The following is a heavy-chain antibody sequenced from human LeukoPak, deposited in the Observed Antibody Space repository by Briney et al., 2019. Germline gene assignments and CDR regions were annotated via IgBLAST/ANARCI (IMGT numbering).Heavy chain of an antibody. CDR2: ISYDGGND. J-gene: IGHJ4*02. Sequence: GTSLRLSCAASGFQCRHYTMIWVRQAPGKGLERVALISYDGGNDYYADSVKGRFTISRDDSKNTVYLQMNSLRAEDTALYYCARDNNGDYWGQGTLVTVSS. V-gene: IGHV3-30*04. D-gene: IGHD1-14*01. CDR1: GFQCRHYT. CDR3: ARDNNGDY.